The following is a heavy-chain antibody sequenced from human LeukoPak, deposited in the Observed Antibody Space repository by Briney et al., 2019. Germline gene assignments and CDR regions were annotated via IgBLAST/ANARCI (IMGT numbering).Heavy chain of an antibody. D-gene: IGHD2-2*01. J-gene: IGHJ5*02. CDR1: GFTFSSYW. V-gene: IGHV3-74*01. CDR2: INSDGSSA. Sequence: GGSLRLSCAASGFTFSSYWMHWVRQASGEGLVWVSRINSDGSSAIYADSVKGRFTISRDNAKNTLYLQMNSLRAEDTAVYHCATDRGYCSGTSCRNWFDPWGQGTLVTVSS. CDR3: ATDRGYCSGTSCRNWFDP.